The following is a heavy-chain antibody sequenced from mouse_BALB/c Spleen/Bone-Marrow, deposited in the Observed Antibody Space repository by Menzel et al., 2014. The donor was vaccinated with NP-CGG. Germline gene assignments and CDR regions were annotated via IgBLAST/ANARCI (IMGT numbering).Heavy chain of an antibody. CDR1: GYTFTSYW. D-gene: IGHD1-1*01. V-gene: IGHV1-7*01. CDR3: TRGIAAVVAADFDY. Sequence: QVQLQQPGAELAKPGASVKMSCKASGYTFTSYWMHWVKQRPGQGLEWIGYINPSTGYTNYNQRFKDKATLTADESSSTAYMQLRSLTSEDSAIYYCTRGIAAVVAADFDYWGQGTTLTVSS. J-gene: IGHJ2*01. CDR2: INPSTGYT.